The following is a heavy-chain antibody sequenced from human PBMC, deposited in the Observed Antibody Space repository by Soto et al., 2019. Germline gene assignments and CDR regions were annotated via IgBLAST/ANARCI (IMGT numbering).Heavy chain of an antibody. Sequence: QVQLVQSGAEVKKPGSSVKVSCKASGGTFSRYTINWVRQAPGQGLEWMGRIIPIAAIANYTQKFQGRVTITVDKYSTTAYMELSSLRSDDTAVYYCASGSTIVRGAPSWFDPWGQGTLVTVSS. J-gene: IGHJ5*02. CDR3: ASGSTIVRGAPSWFDP. V-gene: IGHV1-69*02. CDR2: IIPIAAIA. CDR1: GGTFSRYT. D-gene: IGHD3-10*01.